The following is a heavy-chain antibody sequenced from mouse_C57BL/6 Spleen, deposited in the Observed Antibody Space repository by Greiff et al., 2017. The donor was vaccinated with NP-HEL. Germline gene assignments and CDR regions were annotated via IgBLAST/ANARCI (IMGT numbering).Heavy chain of an antibody. D-gene: IGHD2-3*01. Sequence: VQLKQSGPELVKPGASVKISCKASGYSFTDYNMNWVKQSNGKSLEWIGVINPNYGTTNYNQKFKGKATLTVDQSSSTAYMQLNSLTSEDSAVYSCARSFDYGGYYEEGRYFDYWGQGTTLTVSS. CDR2: INPNYGTT. CDR1: GYSFTDYN. V-gene: IGHV1-39*01. J-gene: IGHJ2*01. CDR3: ARSFDYGGYYEEGRYFDY.